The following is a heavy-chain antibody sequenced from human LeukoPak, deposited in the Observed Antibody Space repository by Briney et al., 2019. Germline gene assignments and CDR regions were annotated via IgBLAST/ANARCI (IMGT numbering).Heavy chain of an antibody. J-gene: IGHJ4*02. D-gene: IGHD3-22*01. Sequence: PGGSLRLSCAASGFTFSCYAMSWVRQAPGKGLEWVSAISGSDNITYYTDSVKGRFTISRDNSKNTLYLQMNSLRAEDTAVYYCAKGSSDYHLNSWGQGTLVTVSS. CDR2: ISGSDNIT. CDR1: GFTFSCYA. V-gene: IGHV3-23*01. CDR3: AKGSSDYHLNS.